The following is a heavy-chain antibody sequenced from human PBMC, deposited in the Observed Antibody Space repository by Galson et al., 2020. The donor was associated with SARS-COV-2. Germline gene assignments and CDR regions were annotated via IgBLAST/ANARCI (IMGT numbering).Heavy chain of an antibody. CDR2: NRNSGSVT. J-gene: IGHJ6*02. Sequence: GESLKLSCVASGFTFRTFAMSWVRHAPGKALQWVSSNRNSGSVTYYAESVKRRVTISRHNYKNTLHLEINSVRAEDMAVYYGARNGTWPRGMDVWGQGTTVTV. D-gene: IGHD1-26*01. V-gene: IGHV3-23*01. CDR1: GFTFRTFA. CDR3: ARNGTWPRGMDV.